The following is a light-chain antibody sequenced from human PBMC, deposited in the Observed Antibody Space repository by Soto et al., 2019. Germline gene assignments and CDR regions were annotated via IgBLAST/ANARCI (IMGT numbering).Light chain of an antibody. Sequence: DIQMTQSPSSVSASVGDRVTITCRASQGIGNWLAWYQKTPGKAPRLLIYAASSLQRGVPSRFSGSGSGTEFTLTISGLQPEDFATYYCQHAYRFPKFTFGPGTKVDVK. CDR2: AAS. J-gene: IGKJ3*01. CDR3: QHAYRFPKFT. V-gene: IGKV1-12*01. CDR1: QGIGNW.